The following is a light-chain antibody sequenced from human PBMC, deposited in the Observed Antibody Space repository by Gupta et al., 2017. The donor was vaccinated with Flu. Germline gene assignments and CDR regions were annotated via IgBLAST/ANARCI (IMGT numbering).Light chain of an antibody. CDR2: GAS. Sequence: PGERATLSCRASQSVSSNLAWYQQKPGQAPRLLIYGASTRATGIPARFSGSGSGTEFTLTISSLQTEDFAVYYCQQYNNWLTFGGGTKVEIK. V-gene: IGKV3-15*01. J-gene: IGKJ4*01. CDR3: QQYNNWLT. CDR1: QSVSSN.